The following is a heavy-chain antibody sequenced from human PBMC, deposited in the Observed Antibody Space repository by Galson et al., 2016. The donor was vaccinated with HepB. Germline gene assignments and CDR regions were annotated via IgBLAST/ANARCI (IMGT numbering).Heavy chain of an antibody. J-gene: IGHJ4*02. CDR3: ARNPDKKYSGRYFDY. V-gene: IGHV1-18*01. CDR2: ISVDDGNT. CDR1: GYLFNTYG. Sequence: SVKVSCKASGYLFNTYGISWVRQAPGQGLEWMGWISVDDGNTNYAQKFQGRVTMTTDTSTDTAYMELRSLRADDTAVYYCARNPDKKYSGRYFDYWGQGTLVTVSS. D-gene: IGHD1-26*01.